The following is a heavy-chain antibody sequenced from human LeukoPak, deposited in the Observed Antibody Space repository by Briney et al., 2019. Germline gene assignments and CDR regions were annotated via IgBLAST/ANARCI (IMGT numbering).Heavy chain of an antibody. CDR1: GDSVSSNSAA. D-gene: IGHD3-22*01. Sequence: SQTLSLTCAISGDSVSSNSAAWNWIRQSPSRGLEWLGRTYYRSKWYNDYAVSVKSRITINPDTSKNQFSLQLNSVTPEDTAVYYCARDRDYYDSSGYKHRLGVDYWGQGTLVTFSS. V-gene: IGHV6-1*01. J-gene: IGHJ4*02. CDR3: ARDRDYYDSSGYKHRLGVDY. CDR2: TYYRSKWYN.